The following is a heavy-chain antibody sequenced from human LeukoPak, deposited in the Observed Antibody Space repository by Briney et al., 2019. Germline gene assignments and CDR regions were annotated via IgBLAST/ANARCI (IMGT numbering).Heavy chain of an antibody. CDR3: ARRPSYGSDLDY. CDR2: INPNSGGT. D-gene: IGHD3-10*01. J-gene: IGHJ4*02. V-gene: IGHV1-2*02. CDR1: GYTFTGYY. Sequence: ASVKVSCKASGYTFTGYYMHWVRQAPGQGLEWMGWINPNSGGTNYAQKFQGRVTMTRDTSISTAYMELSRLRPDDTAVYYCARRPSYGSDLDYWGQGTLVTVSS.